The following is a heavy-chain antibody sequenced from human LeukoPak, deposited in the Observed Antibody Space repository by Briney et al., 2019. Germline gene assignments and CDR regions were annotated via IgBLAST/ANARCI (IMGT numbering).Heavy chain of an antibody. Sequence: GGSLRLSCAASGFTVSSDYMSWVRQAPGKGLEWVSVIYSGGSTYYADSVKGRFTISRDNSKNTLYLQMNSLRAEDTAVYYCARVHGGNFVDYWGQGTLVTVSS. CDR1: GFTVSSDY. V-gene: IGHV3-66*01. CDR3: ARVHGGNFVDY. D-gene: IGHD4-23*01. J-gene: IGHJ4*02. CDR2: IYSGGST.